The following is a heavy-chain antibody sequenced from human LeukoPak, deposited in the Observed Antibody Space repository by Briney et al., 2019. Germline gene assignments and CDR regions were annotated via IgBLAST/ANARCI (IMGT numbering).Heavy chain of an antibody. CDR1: GFTFSSYG. Sequence: GGSLRLSCAASGFTFSSYGMSWVRQAPGKGLEWVSTISGSGGSTYYADSVKGRFTTSRDNSKNTLYLQMNSLRAEDTAVYYCAKDPYYYDSSGYTSFDYWGQGTLVTVSS. CDR3: AKDPYYYDSSGYTSFDY. J-gene: IGHJ4*02. CDR2: ISGSGGST. D-gene: IGHD3-22*01. V-gene: IGHV3-23*01.